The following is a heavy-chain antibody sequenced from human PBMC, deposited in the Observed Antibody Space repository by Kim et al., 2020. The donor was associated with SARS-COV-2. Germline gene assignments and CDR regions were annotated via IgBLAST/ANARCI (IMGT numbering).Heavy chain of an antibody. J-gene: IGHJ6*02. Sequence: SVKVSCKASGGTFSSYAISWVRQAPGQGLEWMGGIIPIFGTANYAQEFQGRVTITADESTSTAYMELSSLRSEDTAVYYCARDRVGGYYYYGMDVWGQGTTVTVSS. CDR1: GGTFSSYA. CDR2: IIPIFGTA. V-gene: IGHV1-69*13. CDR3: ARDRVGGYYYYGMDV.